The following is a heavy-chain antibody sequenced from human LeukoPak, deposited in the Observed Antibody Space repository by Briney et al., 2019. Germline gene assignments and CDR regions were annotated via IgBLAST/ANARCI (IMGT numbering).Heavy chain of an antibody. CDR3: ARLLRQRFTFAS. CDR1: GYSISSGYY. CDR2: IYHSATT. D-gene: IGHD5/OR15-5a*01. J-gene: IGHJ4*02. V-gene: IGHV4-38-2*01. Sequence: SETLSLTCAVSGYSISSGYYWGCIRQPPGKGLESIGSIYHSATTYYTPPLTSRVTISADTSKNLFSLKLSSVPAADTAVYYCARLLRQRFTFASWGQGTLVTVSP.